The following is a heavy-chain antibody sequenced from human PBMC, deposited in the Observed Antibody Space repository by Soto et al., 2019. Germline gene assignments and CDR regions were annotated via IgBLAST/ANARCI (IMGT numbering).Heavy chain of an antibody. CDR3: ARDPLRGSPDYFDY. V-gene: IGHV3-30*04. CDR1: GFTFSSYP. D-gene: IGHD1-1*01. CDR2: LSFDGKVR. J-gene: IGHJ4*02. Sequence: PGGSLRLSCAASGFTFSSYPMHWLRQTPGKGLEWLTVLSFDGKVRHYADSAEGRLTISRDVSKNTLYLQMNSLRGEDTAVYYCARDPLRGSPDYFDYWGQGTPVTVSS.